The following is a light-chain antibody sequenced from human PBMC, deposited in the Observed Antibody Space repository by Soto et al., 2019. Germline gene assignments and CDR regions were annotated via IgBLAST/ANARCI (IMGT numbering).Light chain of an antibody. CDR1: QGLTDY. V-gene: IGKV1-27*01. CDR3: QKFNRAPQT. Sequence: DIPMTQSPSSLSASVGDSVTITCRATQGLTDYLVWYQQKPGKVPKLLMYAASILQSGVPSRFSGSGSGTSFTLTINNLQPEDAATYYCQKFNRAPQTFGQGTKVDIK. J-gene: IGKJ1*01. CDR2: AAS.